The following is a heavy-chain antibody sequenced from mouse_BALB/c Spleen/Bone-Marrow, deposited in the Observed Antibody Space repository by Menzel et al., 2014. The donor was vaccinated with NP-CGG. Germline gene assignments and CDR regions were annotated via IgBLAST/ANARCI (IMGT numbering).Heavy chain of an antibody. V-gene: IGHV1-25*01. CDR2: INPYNDDT. J-gene: IGHJ4*01. D-gene: IGHD2-2*01. Sequence: EVKLVESGPELVKPGASMKISCKASGYSFTGYTINWVKQSHGKHLEWIGLINPYNDDTNYNQKFRGKATLTVDTSSSTAYMELVSLTSEGSAVYYCARLGLRLAMDYWGQGTSVTVSS. CDR1: GYSFTGYT. CDR3: ARLGLRLAMDY.